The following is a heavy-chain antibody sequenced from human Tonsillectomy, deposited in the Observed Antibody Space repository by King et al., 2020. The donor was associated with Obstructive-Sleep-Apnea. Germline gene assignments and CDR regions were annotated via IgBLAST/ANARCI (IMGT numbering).Heavy chain of an antibody. CDR1: GYTFTNYG. D-gene: IGHD3-10*01. CDR3: ARALWFGGDGFAFDP. CDR2: ISAYHGKT. J-gene: IGHJ5*02. V-gene: IGHV1-18*01. Sequence: QLVQSGAEVKKPGASVKVSCKASGYTFTNYGISWVRQAPGQGLEWMGWISAYHGKTSCAQKFQDRVTMTTDTSTNTAYMELRSLRSDDTAVYYCARALWFGGDGFAFDPWGQGTLVTVSS.